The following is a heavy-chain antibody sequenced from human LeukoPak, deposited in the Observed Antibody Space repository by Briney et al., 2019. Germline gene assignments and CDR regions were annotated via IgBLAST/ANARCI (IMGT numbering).Heavy chain of an antibody. CDR2: IFPRDSDT. V-gene: IGHV5-51*01. CDR1: GYPFTSNW. CDR3: ARLGIEDGPGGFDY. Sequence: GESLKISCKGSGYPFTSNWIGWVRQVPGKGLEWMGIIFPRDSDTRYSPSFQGQVTISADKSISTAYLQWSSLKASDTAMYYCARLGIEDGPGGFDYWGQGTLVTVSS. D-gene: IGHD5-24*01. J-gene: IGHJ4*02.